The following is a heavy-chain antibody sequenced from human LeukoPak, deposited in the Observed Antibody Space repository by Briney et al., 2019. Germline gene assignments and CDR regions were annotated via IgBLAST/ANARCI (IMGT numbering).Heavy chain of an antibody. CDR1: GGSISSGSYF. V-gene: IGHV4-39*01. CDR3: TRRQYDTTGYYHIDY. CDR2: IYYSGTT. D-gene: IGHD3-22*01. Sequence: SETLSLTCSVSGGSISSGSYFWGWIRQPPGKGLERIANIYYSGTTQYNPSLKSRVTISADTSRNQFSLKLSSVTAADTAMYYCTRRQYDTTGYYHIDYWGQGSLVTVSS. J-gene: IGHJ4*02.